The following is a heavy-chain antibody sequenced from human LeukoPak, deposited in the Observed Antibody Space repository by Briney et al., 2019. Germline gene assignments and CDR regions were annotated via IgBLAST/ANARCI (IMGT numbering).Heavy chain of an antibody. D-gene: IGHD6-13*01. CDR3: ARGGGSWYNYYYGMDV. V-gene: IGHV4-30-2*01. CDR1: GGSISSGGYS. CDR2: IYHSGST. J-gene: IGHJ6*02. Sequence: PSQTLSLTCAVSGGSISSGGYSWSWIRQPPGKGLEWIGYIYHSGSTYYNPSLKSRVTISVDRSKNQFSLKLSSVTAADTAVYYCARGGGSWYNYYYGMDVWGQGTTVTVSS.